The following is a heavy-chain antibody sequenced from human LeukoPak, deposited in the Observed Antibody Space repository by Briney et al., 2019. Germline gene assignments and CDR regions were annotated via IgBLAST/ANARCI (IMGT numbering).Heavy chain of an antibody. Sequence: SETLSLTCTVSADSISSGGYYWSWIRQHPWKGLEWIGYIYNSASTYYNPSLRSRVSISIDTSKNQFSLRLSSVSVADTAVYYCPRGVATNGNFDYWGQGSLVTVSS. V-gene: IGHV4-31*03. CDR3: PRGVATNGNFDY. CDR2: IYNSAST. J-gene: IGHJ4*02. CDR1: ADSISSGGYY. D-gene: IGHD5-12*01.